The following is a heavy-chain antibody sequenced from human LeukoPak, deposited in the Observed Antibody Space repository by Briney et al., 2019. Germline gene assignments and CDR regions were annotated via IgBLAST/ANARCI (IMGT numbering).Heavy chain of an antibody. Sequence: GRSLRLSCAASGFAVSSKSMIWVRQAPGKGLEYVSYIRSDASTSYADSVKGRFTISRDNSKNTLYLQMNSLRAEDTAVYYCARGGRGGYNFAFDYWGRGTLVTVSS. J-gene: IGHJ4*02. D-gene: IGHD5-24*01. CDR3: ARGGRGGYNFAFDY. CDR2: IRSDAST. CDR1: GFAVSSKS. V-gene: IGHV3-66*01.